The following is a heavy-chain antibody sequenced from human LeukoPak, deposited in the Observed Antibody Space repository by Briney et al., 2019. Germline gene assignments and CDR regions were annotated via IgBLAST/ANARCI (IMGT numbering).Heavy chain of an antibody. CDR2: INPDSGGT. V-gene: IGHV1-2*06. J-gene: IGHJ4*02. CDR1: GYTFTGYY. Sequence: ASVKVSCMASGYTFTGYYMHWVRQAPGQGLEWMGRINPDSGGTNYAQKFQGRVTMIRDTSFSTAYMELSRLTYDDTAVYYCARDQGSSGWSDFDYWGQGTLVTVSS. CDR3: ARDQGSSGWSDFDY. D-gene: IGHD6-19*01.